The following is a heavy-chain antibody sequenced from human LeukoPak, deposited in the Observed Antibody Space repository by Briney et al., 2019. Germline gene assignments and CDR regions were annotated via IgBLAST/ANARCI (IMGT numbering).Heavy chain of an antibody. J-gene: IGHJ4*02. D-gene: IGHD4-17*01. CDR2: IKQDGSEK. V-gene: IGHV3-7*01. CDR1: GFTFSSYW. Sequence: GSLRLSCAASGFTFSSYWMSWVRQAPGKGLGWVANIKQDGSEKYYVDSVKGRFTISRHNAKNSLYLQMNSLRAEDTAVYYCARDRWGSDYGDYYAYWGQGTLVTVSS. CDR3: ARDRWGSDYGDYYAY.